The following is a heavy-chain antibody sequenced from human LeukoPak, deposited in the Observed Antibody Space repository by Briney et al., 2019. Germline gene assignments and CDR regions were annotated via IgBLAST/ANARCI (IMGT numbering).Heavy chain of an antibody. J-gene: IGHJ4*02. Sequence: PGGSLRLSCAASGFNFSSYWMHWVRQAPGKGLVWVSRVNGDGSSTSHTDSVKGRFTISRDNAKNTLYLQMNSLRVEDTAMYYCVRGGRAPGHCYDWGQGTLVTVSS. CDR1: GFNFSSYW. D-gene: IGHD2-15*01. V-gene: IGHV3-74*01. CDR3: VRGGRAPGHCYD. CDR2: VNGDGSST.